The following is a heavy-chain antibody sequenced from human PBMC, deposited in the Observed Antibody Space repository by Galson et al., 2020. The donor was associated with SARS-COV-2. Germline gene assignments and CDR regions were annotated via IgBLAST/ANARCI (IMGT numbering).Heavy chain of an antibody. CDR3: AREGVTYYDYVWGSYRPALDY. V-gene: IGHV3-7*01. Sequence: GGSLRLSCEVSGFSFSTYWMSWVRQAPGKGLEWVANIKQDGSETYYVDSVKGRFTISRDNAKNSLYLQVNSLRAEDTAVYYCAREGVTYYDYVWGSYRPALDYWGQGTLVTVSS. CDR1: GFSFSTYW. D-gene: IGHD3-16*02. CDR2: IKQDGSET. J-gene: IGHJ4*02.